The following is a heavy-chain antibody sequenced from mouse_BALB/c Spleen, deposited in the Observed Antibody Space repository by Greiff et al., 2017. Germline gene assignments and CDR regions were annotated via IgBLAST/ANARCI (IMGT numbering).Heavy chain of an antibody. J-gene: IGHJ3*01. Sequence: EVQLVESGTVLARPGASVKMSCKASGYTFTSYWMHWVKQRPGQGLEWIGAIYPGNSDTSYNQKFKGKAKLTAVTSTSTAYMELSSLTNEDSAVYYCTKPFYYRYWFADWGQGTLVTVSA. CDR3: TKPFYYRYWFAD. CDR1: GYTFTSYW. CDR2: IYPGNSDT. V-gene: IGHV1-5*01. D-gene: IGHD2-14*01.